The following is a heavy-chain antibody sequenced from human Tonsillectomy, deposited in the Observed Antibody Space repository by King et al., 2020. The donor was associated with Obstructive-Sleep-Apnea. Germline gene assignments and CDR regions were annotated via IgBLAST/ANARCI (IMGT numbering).Heavy chain of an antibody. CDR1: GYTFIAYD. CDR2: INPKSGGT. Sequence: VQLVESGAEMKKPGASVKVSCKASGYTFIAYDIHLVRQAPGQGLEWIGWINPKSGGTNYARRFQGRVTMTRDTSISTAHMELSSLTSDDTAVYYCATEGFDPWGQGTLVTVSS. V-gene: IGHV1-2*02. J-gene: IGHJ5*02. CDR3: ATEGFDP.